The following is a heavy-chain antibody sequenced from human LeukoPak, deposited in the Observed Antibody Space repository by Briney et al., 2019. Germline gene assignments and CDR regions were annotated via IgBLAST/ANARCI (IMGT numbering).Heavy chain of an antibody. CDR1: GGSISSGSYY. Sequence: SETLSLTCTVSGGSISSGSYYWSWIRQPAGKGLEWIGRIYTSGSTNYNPCLKSRVTISVDTSKNQFSLKLSSVTAADTAVYYCTSLTPGGHDAFDIWGQGTMVTVSS. CDR2: IYTSGST. CDR3: TSLTPGGHDAFDI. D-gene: IGHD2-2*01. V-gene: IGHV4-61*02. J-gene: IGHJ3*02.